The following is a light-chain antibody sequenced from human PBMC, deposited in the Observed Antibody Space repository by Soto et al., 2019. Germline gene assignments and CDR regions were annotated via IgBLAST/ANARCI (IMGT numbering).Light chain of an antibody. CDR1: SSNIGAGFD. CDR2: GNS. Sequence: QSVLTQPPSVSGAPGQRVTISCTGSSSNIGAGFDVHWYQQLPGTAPKLLISGNSNRPSGVPDRFSGSKSGTSASLAITGLQDEDEADYYCQSYDSSLSAVVFGGGTKLTVL. CDR3: QSYDSSLSAVV. V-gene: IGLV1-40*01. J-gene: IGLJ2*01.